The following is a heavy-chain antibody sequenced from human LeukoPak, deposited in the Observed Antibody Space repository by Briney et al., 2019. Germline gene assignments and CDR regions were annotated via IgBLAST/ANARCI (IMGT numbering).Heavy chain of an antibody. D-gene: IGHD6-13*01. CDR1: GYTFTSYG. CDR3: ARGSISWYSQDWFDP. Sequence: ASVKVSCKAFGYTFTSYGISWVRQAPGQGLEWMGWISAYNGNTNYAQKLQGRVTMTTDTSTSTAYMELRSLRFDDTAVYYCARGSISWYSQDWFDPWGQGTLVTVSS. J-gene: IGHJ5*02. V-gene: IGHV1-18*01. CDR2: ISAYNGNT.